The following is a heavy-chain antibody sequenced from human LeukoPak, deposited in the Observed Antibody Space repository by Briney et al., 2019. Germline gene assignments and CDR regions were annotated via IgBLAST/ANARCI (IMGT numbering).Heavy chain of an antibody. D-gene: IGHD2-15*01. CDR1: GFTFSSYS. Sequence: GGSLRLSCAASGFTFSSYSMNWVRQAPGKGLEWVSSISSSSSYIYYADSVKGRFTISRDNAKNSLYLQMNSLRAGDTAVYYCASCSGGSCYYDYWGQGTLVTVSS. J-gene: IGHJ4*02. CDR2: ISSSSSYI. CDR3: ASCSGGSCYYDY. V-gene: IGHV3-21*01.